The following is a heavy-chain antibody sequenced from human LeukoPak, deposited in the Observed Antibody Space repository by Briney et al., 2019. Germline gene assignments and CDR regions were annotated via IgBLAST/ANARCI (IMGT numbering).Heavy chain of an antibody. CDR3: ARVVVSRVVDYAIDV. J-gene: IGHJ3*01. CDR1: GFTVSDNY. CDR2: IYPDGRT. D-gene: IGHD2-15*01. V-gene: IGHV3-53*01. Sequence: PGGSLRLSCAPSGFTVSDNYMTWVRQAPGKGLDWVLAIYPDGRTYYADSVKGRLTISKDNSKNSLYLQIDGLRADDTAVYYCARVVVSRVVDYAIDVWGQGTMVAVSS.